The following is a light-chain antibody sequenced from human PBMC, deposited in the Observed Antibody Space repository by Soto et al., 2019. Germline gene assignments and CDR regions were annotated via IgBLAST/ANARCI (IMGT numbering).Light chain of an antibody. CDR3: QHYDNSPWT. CDR1: QSVRSGY. CDR2: GAS. J-gene: IGKJ1*01. Sequence: EIVLTQSPGTLSLSPGERATLSCRASQSVRSGYLAWYQQKPGQAPRLLIYGASSRATGIPDRFSGSGSGTDFTLTISRLEPEDFAVYYCQHYDNSPWTFGQGTKVEIE. V-gene: IGKV3-20*01.